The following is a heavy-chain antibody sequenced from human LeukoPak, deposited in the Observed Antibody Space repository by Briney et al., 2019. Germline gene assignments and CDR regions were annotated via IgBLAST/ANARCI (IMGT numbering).Heavy chain of an antibody. CDR2: IFHSGTT. D-gene: IGHD6-19*01. Sequence: SETLSLTCAVPGFSINSGYYWAWIRRPPGEGLGWIGRIFHSGTTHYNPSLKSRVTMSVDTSKNQFSLKLNSVTAADTAVYYCARIRDSSGWLRFDYWGQGTLVTVSS. CDR1: GFSINSGYY. CDR3: ARIRDSSGWLRFDY. J-gene: IGHJ4*02. V-gene: IGHV4-38-2*01.